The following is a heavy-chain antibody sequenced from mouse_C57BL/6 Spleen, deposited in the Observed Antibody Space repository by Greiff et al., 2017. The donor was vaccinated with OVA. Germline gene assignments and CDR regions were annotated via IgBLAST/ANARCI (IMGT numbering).Heavy chain of an antibody. D-gene: IGHD2-4*01. V-gene: IGHV1-64*01. J-gene: IGHJ4*01. CDR2: IHPNSGST. CDR3: ARWGDYPYDYAMDY. Sequence: QVQLLQPGAELVKPGASVKLSCKASGYTFTSYWMHWVKQRPGQGLEWIGMIHPNSGSTNYNEKFKSKATLTVDKSTSTAYMQLSSLTSEDSAIYYCARWGDYPYDYAMDYWGQGTSVTVSS. CDR1: GYTFTSYW.